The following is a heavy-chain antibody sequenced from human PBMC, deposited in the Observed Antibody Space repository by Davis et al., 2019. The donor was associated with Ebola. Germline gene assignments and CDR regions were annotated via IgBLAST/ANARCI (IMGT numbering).Heavy chain of an antibody. CDR3: VRGGTGGSLYLNYFDP. V-gene: IGHV3-33*01. CDR2: IWYDSSNK. Sequence: GESLKISCAASGFTFSSYGMHWVRQAPGEGLEWVAVIWYDSSNKYYADSVKGRFTISRDNSKNTLYLQMNSLRAEDTAVYYCVRGGTGGSLYLNYFDPWGQGSLVTVSS. J-gene: IGHJ4*02. D-gene: IGHD2-15*01. CDR1: GFTFSSYG.